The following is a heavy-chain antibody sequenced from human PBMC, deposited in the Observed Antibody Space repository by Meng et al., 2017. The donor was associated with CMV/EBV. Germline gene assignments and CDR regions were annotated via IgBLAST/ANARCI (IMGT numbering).Heavy chain of an antibody. D-gene: IGHD3-3*01. CDR2: IYSGGSST. V-gene: IGHV3-23*03. CDR1: GFTFSSYA. J-gene: IGHJ4*02. Sequence: GESLKISCAASGFTFSSYAMSWVRQAPGKGLEWVSVIYSGGSSTYYADSVKGRFTISRDNSKNTLYLQMNSLRAEDTAVYYCAKGGDFGVVIPIIGTFDYWGQRTLVTVSS. CDR3: AKGGDFGVVIPIIGTFDY.